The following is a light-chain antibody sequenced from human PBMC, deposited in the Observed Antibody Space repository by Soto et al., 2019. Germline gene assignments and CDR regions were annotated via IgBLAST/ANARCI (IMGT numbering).Light chain of an antibody. CDR3: QYYNIYCWT. CDR2: KTS. CDR1: QSISSW. V-gene: IGKV1-5*03. J-gene: IGKJ1*01. Sequence: DIQLTQSPSTLSASVGDRVTITCRASQSISSWLAWYQQKPGKAPKFLIYKTSNLESGVPSRFSGSGSGTEFTLTISSLQPDDFATYYCQYYNIYCWTFDQGTKVEIK.